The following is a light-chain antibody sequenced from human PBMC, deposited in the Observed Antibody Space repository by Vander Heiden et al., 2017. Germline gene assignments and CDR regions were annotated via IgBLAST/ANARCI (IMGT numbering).Light chain of an antibody. J-gene: IGKJ4*01. CDR1: QSISSY. V-gene: IGKV1-39*01. CDR2: AAS. Sequence: DIQTTQSSSSLSASVGDRVTITCRASQSISSYLNWYQQKPGKAPKLLIYAASSLQSGVPSRFSGSGSGTDFTLTISSLQPEDFATYYCQQRDSTPLTFGGGTKVEIK. CDR3: QQRDSTPLT.